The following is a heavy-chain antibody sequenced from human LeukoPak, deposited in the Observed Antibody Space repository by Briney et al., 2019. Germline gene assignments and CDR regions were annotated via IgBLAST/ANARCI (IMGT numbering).Heavy chain of an antibody. CDR1: GGSISSGDDY. CDR3: ASGYCSSTSCHEDYYYGMDV. D-gene: IGHD2-2*03. V-gene: IGHV4-30-4*01. J-gene: IGHJ6*02. Sequence: SETLSLTCTVSGGSISSGDDYWSWIRQPPGKGLEWIGYIYYSRSTYYNPSLKSRVTISVDTSKNQFSLKLSSVTAADTAVYYCASGYCSSTSCHEDYYYGMDVWGQGTTVTVS. CDR2: IYYSRST.